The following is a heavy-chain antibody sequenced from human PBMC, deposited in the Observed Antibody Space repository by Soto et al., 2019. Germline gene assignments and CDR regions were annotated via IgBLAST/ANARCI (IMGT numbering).Heavy chain of an antibody. V-gene: IGHV3-23*01. CDR1: GFTFSSYA. J-gene: IGHJ4*02. D-gene: IGHD6-19*01. CDR2: ISGSGGST. Sequence: EVQLLESGGGLVQPGGSLRLSCAASGFTFSSYAMSWVRQAPGKGLEWVSAISGSGGSTYYADSVKGRFTISRDNSKNTLYLQMNSLTAEDTAVYYCAKDPPGIVVAGDYFDYWGQGTLVTVSS. CDR3: AKDPPGIVVAGDYFDY.